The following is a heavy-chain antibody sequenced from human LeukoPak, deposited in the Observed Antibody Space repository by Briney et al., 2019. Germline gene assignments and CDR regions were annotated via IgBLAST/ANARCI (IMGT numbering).Heavy chain of an antibody. J-gene: IGHJ6*03. CDR3: ARVNYGSGSYPLYYYYYMDV. CDR1: GGSISSYY. Sequence: SETLSLTCTVSGGSISSYYWSWIRQPAGKGLEWIGRIYTSGSTNYNPSLKSRVTMSVDTSKNQFSLKLSSVTAADTALYYCARVNYGSGSYPLYYYYYMDVWGKGTTVTISS. V-gene: IGHV4-4*07. CDR2: IYTSGST. D-gene: IGHD3-10*01.